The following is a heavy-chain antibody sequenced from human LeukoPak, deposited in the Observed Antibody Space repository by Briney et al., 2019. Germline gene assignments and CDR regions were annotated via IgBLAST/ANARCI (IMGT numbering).Heavy chain of an antibody. J-gene: IGHJ4*02. CDR2: ISGSGGRT. CDR3: AKDITGLTANTNIVVVTAIHPNFDY. Sequence: PGGSLRVSCAASGFTFSSYAMSWVRQAPGKGLEWVSAISGSGGRTYYADSVKGRFNISRDNSKNTLYLQMNSLRAEDTAVYYCAKDITGLTANTNIVVVTAIHPNFDYWGQGTLVTVSS. D-gene: IGHD2-21*02. V-gene: IGHV3-23*01. CDR1: GFTFSSYA.